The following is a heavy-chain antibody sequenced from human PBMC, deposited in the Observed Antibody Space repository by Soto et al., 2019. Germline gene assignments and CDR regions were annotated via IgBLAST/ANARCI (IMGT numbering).Heavy chain of an antibody. CDR1: GGSISSYY. J-gene: IGHJ5*02. CDR2: IYYSGST. Sequence: SETLSLTCTVSGGSISSYYCSWIRQPPGKGLEWIGYIYYSGSTNYNPSLKSRVTISVDTSKNQFSLKLSSVTAADTAVYYCARDANNWFDPWGQGTLVTVSS. V-gene: IGHV4-59*01. CDR3: ARDANNWFDP.